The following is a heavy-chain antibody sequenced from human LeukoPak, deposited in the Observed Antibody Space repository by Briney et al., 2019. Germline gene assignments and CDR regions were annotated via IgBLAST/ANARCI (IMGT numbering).Heavy chain of an antibody. CDR1: GGSITTSSFY. CDR3: VRAVGAVAGPGDWFDP. Sequence: PSETLSLTCSVSGGSITTSSFYWGWIRQTPGKGLEWIGTFYYTGATYYDRSLKSRATIAVDTSKDQFFLALSSVTAADTAVYYCVRAVGAVAGPGDWFDPWGPGTLVTVSS. CDR2: FYYTGAT. V-gene: IGHV4-39*01. J-gene: IGHJ5*02. D-gene: IGHD6-19*01.